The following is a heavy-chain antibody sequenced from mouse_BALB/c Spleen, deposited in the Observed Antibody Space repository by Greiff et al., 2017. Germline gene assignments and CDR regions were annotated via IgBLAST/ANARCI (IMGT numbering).Heavy chain of an antibody. D-gene: IGHD1-1*01. CDR2: ISYSGST. CDR3: AREGSSYSMDG. CDR1: GYSFTSDYV. J-gene: IGHJ4*01. V-gene: IGHV3-2*02. Sequence: DVKLQESGPGLVKPSQSLSLTWPVTGYSFTSDYVWYLIRQRPGNQLEWMGYISYSGSTSYNPSLKSRISITRDTSKNQFFLQLNSVTTEDTATYDWAREGSSYSMDGGGQGTSVTVS.